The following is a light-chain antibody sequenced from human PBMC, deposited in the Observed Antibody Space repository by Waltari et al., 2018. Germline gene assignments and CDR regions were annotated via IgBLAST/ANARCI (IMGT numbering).Light chain of an antibody. Sequence: QSALTQPPSVSGAPGQRVTISCTGSSSNIGAGYAVHWYHHLPGTAPKLLIFGNNNRPSGVPGRFSGSKSGTSASLAITGLQAEDEADYYCQSYDSSLSGVLFGGGTKLTVL. J-gene: IGLJ2*01. CDR2: GNN. V-gene: IGLV1-40*01. CDR1: SSNIGAGYA. CDR3: QSYDSSLSGVL.